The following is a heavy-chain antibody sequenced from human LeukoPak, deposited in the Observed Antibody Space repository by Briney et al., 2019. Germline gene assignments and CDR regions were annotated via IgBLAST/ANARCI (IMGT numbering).Heavy chain of an antibody. Sequence: SETLSLTCSVSGGSISSLYWSWIRQPPGKGLEWIGYIYYTGSTNYNPSLKSRVTMFVDMSKNQFSLRLSSVTAADTAVYYCARHRAYSSSSPSDYWGQGTLVTVSS. V-gene: IGHV4-59*08. CDR3: ARHRAYSSSSPSDY. D-gene: IGHD6-6*01. CDR1: GGSISSLY. CDR2: IYYTGST. J-gene: IGHJ4*02.